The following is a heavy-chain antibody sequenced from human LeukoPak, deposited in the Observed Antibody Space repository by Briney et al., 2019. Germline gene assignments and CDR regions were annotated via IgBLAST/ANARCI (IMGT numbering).Heavy chain of an antibody. Sequence: GGSLRLSCAASGFTFSSYGMHWVRQAPGKGLEWVAVISYDGSNKYYADSVKGRFTISRDNSKNTLYLQMNSLRAEDTAVYYCAKVPPPDCSSTSCYLSDYWGQGTLVTVSS. D-gene: IGHD2-2*01. V-gene: IGHV3-30*18. J-gene: IGHJ4*02. CDR3: AKVPPPDCSSTSCYLSDY. CDR2: ISYDGSNK. CDR1: GFTFSSYG.